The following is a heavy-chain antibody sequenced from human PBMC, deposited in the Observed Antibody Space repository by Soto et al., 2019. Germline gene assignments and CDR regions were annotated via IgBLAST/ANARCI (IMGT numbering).Heavy chain of an antibody. CDR2: ISAYNGNT. CDR3: ARTVGAGNYYDSSGYYHFDF. V-gene: IGHV1-18*04. CDR1: GYTFTSYG. D-gene: IGHD3-22*01. J-gene: IGHJ4*02. Sequence: ASVKVSCKASGYTFTSYGISWVRQAPGQGLEWMGWISAYNGNTNYAQKLQGRVTMTTDTSTSTAYMELRSLRSDDTAVYYCARTVGAGNYYDSSGYYHFDFCAEGTLVTVSS.